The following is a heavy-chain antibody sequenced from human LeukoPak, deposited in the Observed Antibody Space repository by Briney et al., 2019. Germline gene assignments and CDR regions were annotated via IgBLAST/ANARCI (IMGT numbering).Heavy chain of an antibody. CDR2: ITASGTAM. V-gene: IGHV3-48*01. CDR3: AGSSYSSSSSV. J-gene: IGHJ3*01. Sequence: PGGSLRLSCAASGFTFSSYSMNWVRQAPGKGLEWVSHITASGTAMFYADSVKGRFTISRDNAKNSLYLQMNSLRAEDTAVYYCAGSSYSSSSSVWGQGTMVTVSS. D-gene: IGHD6-6*01. CDR1: GFTFSSYS.